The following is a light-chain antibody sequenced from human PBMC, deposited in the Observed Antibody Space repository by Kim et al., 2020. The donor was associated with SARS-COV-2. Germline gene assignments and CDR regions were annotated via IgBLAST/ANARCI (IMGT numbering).Light chain of an antibody. CDR3: QQTYSFPYT. CDR1: QSIYSD. Sequence: DIQMTQSPSSLSASVGDRVTITCRASQSIYSDVNWYQQIGRRAPQLLIYAASNLQRAVPSRFSGSGSGTDFTLTISSLQPEDFVTYFCQQTYSFPYTFGQGTKLEI. V-gene: IGKV1-39*01. CDR2: AAS. J-gene: IGKJ2*01.